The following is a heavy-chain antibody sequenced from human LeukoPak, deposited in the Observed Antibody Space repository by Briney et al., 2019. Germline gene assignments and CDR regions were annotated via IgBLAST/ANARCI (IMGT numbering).Heavy chain of an antibody. CDR1: GGTFSSYA. CDR2: IIPIFGTA. Sequence: ASVKVSCKASGGTFSSYAISWVRQAPGQGLEWMGGIIPIFGTANYAQKFQGRVTITADKSTSTAYMELSSLRSEDTAVYYCARERGDTAMAWYYFDYWGQGTLVTVSS. J-gene: IGHJ4*02. CDR3: ARERGDTAMAWYYFDY. V-gene: IGHV1-69*06. D-gene: IGHD5-18*01.